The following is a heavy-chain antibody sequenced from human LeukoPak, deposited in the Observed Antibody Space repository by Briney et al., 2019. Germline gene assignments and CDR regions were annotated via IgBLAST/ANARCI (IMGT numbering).Heavy chain of an antibody. CDR3: ASGLVGATTGSY. D-gene: IGHD1-26*01. J-gene: IGHJ4*02. V-gene: IGHV1-69*13. CDR1: GGTFSSYA. CDR2: IIPIFGTA. Sequence: GASVKVSCKASGGTFSSYAIRWVRQAPGQGLEWMGGIIPIFGTANYAQKFQGRVTITADESTSTAYMELSSLRSEDTAVYYCASGLVGATTGSYWGQGTLVTVSS.